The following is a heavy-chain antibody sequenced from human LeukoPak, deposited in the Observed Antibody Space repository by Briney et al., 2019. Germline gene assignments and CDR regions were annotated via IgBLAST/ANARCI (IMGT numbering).Heavy chain of an antibody. J-gene: IGHJ5*02. V-gene: IGHV3-21*01. Sequence: GGSLRLSCAGSGFNFSSYSMSWVRQAPWKGLEFVSSISSSSSFIYYADSVKGRFTISRDNAKKSLSLQMNSLRADDTAVYYCARGYSSSWYLAWGQGTLVTVSS. CDR3: ARGYSSSWYLA. CDR1: GFNFSSYS. CDR2: ISSSSSFI. D-gene: IGHD6-13*01.